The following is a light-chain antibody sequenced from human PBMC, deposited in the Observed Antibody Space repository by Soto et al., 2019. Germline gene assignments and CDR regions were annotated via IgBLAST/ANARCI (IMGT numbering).Light chain of an antibody. J-gene: IGKJ4*01. Sequence: DIVMTQSPDSLAVSLGERATINCKSRQRVLYSSNNKNYLAWYQQKPGQPPKLLIYWASTRESGVPDRFSGSGSGTDFTLTISSLHAEDVAVYYCQQYYRTPLTFGGGTKVEIK. CDR2: WAS. CDR1: QRVLYSSNNKNY. CDR3: QQYYRTPLT. V-gene: IGKV4-1*01.